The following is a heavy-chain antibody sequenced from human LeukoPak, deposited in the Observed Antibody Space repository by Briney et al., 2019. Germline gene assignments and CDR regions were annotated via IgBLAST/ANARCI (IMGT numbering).Heavy chain of an antibody. D-gene: IGHD3-10*01. V-gene: IGHV3-21*01. CDR1: GFTFSSYS. Sequence: GGSLRLSCAASGFTFSSYSMNWVRQAPEKGLEWVSSISSSSSYIYYADSVKGGFTISRDNAKNSLYLQMNSLRAEDTAVYYCARVRWPTTGDKEVRGVITGGLYMDVWGKGTTVTISS. J-gene: IGHJ6*03. CDR3: ARVRWPTTGDKEVRGVITGGLYMDV. CDR2: ISSSSSYI.